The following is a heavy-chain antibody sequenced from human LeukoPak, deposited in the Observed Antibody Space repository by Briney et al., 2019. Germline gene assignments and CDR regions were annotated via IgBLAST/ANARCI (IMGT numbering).Heavy chain of an antibody. V-gene: IGHV4-30-2*01. CDR1: VGSFGSGCYF. Sequence: SQTLSLTCTVSVGSFGSGCYFWSWIRLDPGKGLEWIGEIYHSGSTNYNPSLKSRVIISVDKSKNQFSLKLSSVTAADTAVYYCARGGSYRYFDYWGQGTLVTVSS. J-gene: IGHJ4*02. CDR3: ARGGSYRYFDY. D-gene: IGHD1-26*01. CDR2: IYHSGST.